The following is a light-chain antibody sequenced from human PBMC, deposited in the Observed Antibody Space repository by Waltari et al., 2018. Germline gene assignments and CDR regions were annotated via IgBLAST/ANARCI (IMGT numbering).Light chain of an antibody. Sequence: QAVLTQPASLSASPGASVLLTCTLRSGISVGTYKIYLYQQRPGSPPQFLVKYRSDSTNERGSGVPSGVSGSRDTSGNAGILLITGIQSGDEAGYYCMILHNNAVVFGGGARLTVL. CDR2: YRSDSTN. J-gene: IGLJ3*02. CDR1: SGISVGTYK. CDR3: MILHNNAVV. V-gene: IGLV5-45*01.